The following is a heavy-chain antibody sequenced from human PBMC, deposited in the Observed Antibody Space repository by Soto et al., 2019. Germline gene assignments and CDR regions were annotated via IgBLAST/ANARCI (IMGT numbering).Heavy chain of an antibody. D-gene: IGHD2-2*01. V-gene: IGHV1-2*02. Sequence: ASVKVSCKASGYTFTGYYMHWVRQAPGQGLEWMGWINPNSGGTNYAQKFQGRVTMTRDTSISTAYMELRRLRSDDTAVYYCAPYQLLSPNDAFDFWGQGTMVTVSS. CDR3: APYQLLSPNDAFDF. CDR2: INPNSGGT. J-gene: IGHJ3*01. CDR1: GYTFTGYY.